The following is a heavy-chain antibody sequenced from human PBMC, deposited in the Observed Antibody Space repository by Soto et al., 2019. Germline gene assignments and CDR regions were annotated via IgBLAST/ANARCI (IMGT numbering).Heavy chain of an antibody. CDR1: GFTFSSYT. J-gene: IGHJ4*02. CDR2: ISSARSYI. D-gene: IGHD4-17*01. Sequence: SGGSLRLSCAASGFTFSSYTMNWVRQAPGKGLEWVSSISSARSYIYYAASVMGRFTISRGNAKNSLYLQMDSLRAEDTAVYYCARGEGDYGDYGIDYWGQGTLVTVSS. V-gene: IGHV3-21*01. CDR3: ARGEGDYGDYGIDY.